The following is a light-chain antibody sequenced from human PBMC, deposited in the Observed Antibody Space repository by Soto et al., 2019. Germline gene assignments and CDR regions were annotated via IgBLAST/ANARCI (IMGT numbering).Light chain of an antibody. J-gene: IGLJ1*01. V-gene: IGLV2-23*02. CDR1: TSDGGSYNL. CDR3: CSYANSNTF. Sequence: QSVLTQPASVSGSPGQSITISCTGTTSDGGSYNLVSWYQQHPGKAPKLMIYEVTKRPSGVSNRFSASKSGNTASLTISGLQAEDEADYYCCSYANSNTFFGTGTKVTVL. CDR2: EVT.